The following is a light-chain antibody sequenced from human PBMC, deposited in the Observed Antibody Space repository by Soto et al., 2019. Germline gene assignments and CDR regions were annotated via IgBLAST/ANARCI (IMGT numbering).Light chain of an antibody. J-gene: IGLJ2*01. CDR2: DDT. V-gene: IGLV1-40*01. Sequence: QSVLTQPPSVSGAPGQRVTISCTGTSSNIGAGFNVHWYQQLPGTAPKLLIYDDTIRPSGVPDRFSGSKSGTSASLAITGLQPEDEADYYCQSYDIRLSGSGLFGGGTKLTVL. CDR1: SSNIGAGFN. CDR3: QSYDIRLSGSGL.